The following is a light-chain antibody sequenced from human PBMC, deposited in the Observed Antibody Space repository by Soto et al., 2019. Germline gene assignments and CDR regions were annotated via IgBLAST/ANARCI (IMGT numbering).Light chain of an antibody. CDR2: GAS. CDR3: TVSAFLLC. J-gene: IGKJ2*04. CDR1: QSISDT. V-gene: IGKV3-15*01. Sequence: RATLSCRASQSISDTVAWDQQKPGHAPRLLSHGASTRATGFPARFSGSGSGTDFTLTIFFLQAEDGIRYCSTVSAFLLC.